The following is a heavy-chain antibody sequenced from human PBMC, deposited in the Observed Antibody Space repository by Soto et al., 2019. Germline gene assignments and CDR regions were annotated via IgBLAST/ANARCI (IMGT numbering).Heavy chain of an antibody. J-gene: IGHJ6*02. CDR1: GGTFSSYA. Sequence: SVKVSCKASGGTFSSYAISWVRQAPGQGLEWMGGIIPIFGTANYAQKFQGRVTITADESTSTAYMELSSLRSEDTAVYYCARGVLYCGGDCYPDYGMDAWGQGTTVTVS. V-gene: IGHV1-69*13. D-gene: IGHD2-21*02. CDR2: IIPIFGTA. CDR3: ARGVLYCGGDCYPDYGMDA.